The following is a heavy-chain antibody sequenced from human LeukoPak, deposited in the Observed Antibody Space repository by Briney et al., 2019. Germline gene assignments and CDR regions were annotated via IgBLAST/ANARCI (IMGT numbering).Heavy chain of an antibody. CDR2: IYYSGST. J-gene: IGHJ4*02. CDR1: GGSISSYY. CDR3: ARVGAMATFGY. V-gene: IGHV4-59*01. Sequence: SETLSLTCTVSGGSISSYYWRWIRQPPGKWLEWIGYIYYSGSTNYNPSLKSRVTISVDTSKNQFSLKLSSVTAADTAVYYCARVGAMATFGYWGQGTLVTVSS. D-gene: IGHD5-18*01.